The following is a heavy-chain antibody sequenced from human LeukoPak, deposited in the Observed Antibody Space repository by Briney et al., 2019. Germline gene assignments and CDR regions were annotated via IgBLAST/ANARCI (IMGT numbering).Heavy chain of an antibody. CDR1: GFTFSDYY. CDR3: AKYCTSTSCYIYYGMDV. D-gene: IGHD2-2*02. J-gene: IGHJ6*02. CDR2: ISGSGGGT. Sequence: GGSLRLSCAASGFTFSDYYMSWIRQAPGKGLEWVSAISGSGGGTYYADSVKGRFTISRDNSKNTLYLQMNSLRAEDTAIYYCAKYCTSTSCYIYYGMDVWGQGTTVTVSS. V-gene: IGHV3-23*01.